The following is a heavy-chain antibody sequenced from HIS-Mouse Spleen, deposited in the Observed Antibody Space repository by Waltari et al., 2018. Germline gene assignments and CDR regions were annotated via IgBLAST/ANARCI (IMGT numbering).Heavy chain of an antibody. CDR2: IYHSGST. Sequence: QVQLQESGPGLVKPSETLSLTCTVPGYSIRSGYYWGWIRQPPGKGLEWIGRIYHSGSTYYNPSLKSRVTISVDTSKNQFSLKLSSVTAADTAVYYCARLDYWGQGTLVTVSS. CDR1: GYSIRSGYY. CDR3: ARLDY. V-gene: IGHV4-38-2*02. J-gene: IGHJ4*02.